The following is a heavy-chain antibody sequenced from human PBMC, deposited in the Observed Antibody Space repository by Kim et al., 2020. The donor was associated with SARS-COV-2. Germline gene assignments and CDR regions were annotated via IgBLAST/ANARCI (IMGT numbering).Heavy chain of an antibody. CDR2: ISSSGSAI. CDR1: GFSFSDYA. Sequence: GGSLRLSCVSSGFSFSDYAMNWVRQAPGKGLEWISYISSSGSAIYYADSVRGRFSVSRDNARASLYLQMNNLRTDDTASYFCARDWELASFDYWGQGTLVTVSS. J-gene: IGHJ4*02. D-gene: IGHD1-26*01. CDR3: ARDWELASFDY. V-gene: IGHV3-48*03.